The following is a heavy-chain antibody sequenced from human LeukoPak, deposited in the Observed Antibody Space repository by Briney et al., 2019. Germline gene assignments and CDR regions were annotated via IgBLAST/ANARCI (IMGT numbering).Heavy chain of an antibody. CDR1: GYNFTSYG. V-gene: IGHV1-18*01. J-gene: IGHJ4*02. D-gene: IGHD1-26*01. Sequence: GASVNVSCKASGYNFTSYGISWVRQAPGQGLEWMGWISAYNGNTNYAQKLQGRVTMTTDTSTSTAYMDLRSLRSDDTAVYYCARSPDNSYYPFFDYWGQGTLVTVSS. CDR2: ISAYNGNT. CDR3: ARSPDNSYYPFFDY.